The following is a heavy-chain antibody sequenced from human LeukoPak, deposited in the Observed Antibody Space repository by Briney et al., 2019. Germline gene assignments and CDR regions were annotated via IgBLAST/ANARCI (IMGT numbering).Heavy chain of an antibody. V-gene: IGHV4-31*03. Sequence: SETLSLTCTVSGGSISSGGYYWSWIRQHPGKGLEWIGYIYYSGSTYYNPSLKSRVTISVDTSKNQLSLKLSSVTAADTAVYYCARRPVVVAATRSDHYFDYWGQGTLVTVSS. CDR3: ARRPVVVAATRSDHYFDY. CDR1: GGSISSGGYY. J-gene: IGHJ4*02. D-gene: IGHD2-15*01. CDR2: IYYSGST.